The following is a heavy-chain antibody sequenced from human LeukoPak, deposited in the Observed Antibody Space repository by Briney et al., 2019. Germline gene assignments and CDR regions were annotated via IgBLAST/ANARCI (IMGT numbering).Heavy chain of an antibody. CDR1: GFTFDNYA. J-gene: IGHJ4*02. CDR2: IRSKRYGGTT. CDR3: TRDLGPYYHGSGSTDY. D-gene: IGHD3-10*01. V-gene: IGHV3-49*04. Sequence: PGGSLRLSCEASGFTFDNYAISWVRQAPGKGLEWVGFIRSKRYGGTTEYAASVKGRFTISRDDSETIAYLQMNSLKTEDAAVYYCTRDLGPYYHGSGSTDYWGQGTLVTVSS.